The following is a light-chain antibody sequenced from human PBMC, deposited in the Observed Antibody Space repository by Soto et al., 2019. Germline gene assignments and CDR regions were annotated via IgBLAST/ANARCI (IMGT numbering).Light chain of an antibody. J-gene: IGLJ1*01. CDR3: CSYAGSSPYV. V-gene: IGLV2-23*02. CDR1: SSDVGGYNY. CDR2: DVS. Sequence: SVLTQPASVSGSPGQSITISCTGTSSDVGGYNYVSWYQQHPVKAPKLMIYDVSKRPSGVSDRFSGSKSGNTASLTISGLQAEDEADYYCCSYAGSSPYVFGTGTKVTVL.